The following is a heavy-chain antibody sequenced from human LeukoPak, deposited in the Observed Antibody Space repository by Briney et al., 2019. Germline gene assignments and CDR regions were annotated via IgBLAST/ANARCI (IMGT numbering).Heavy chain of an antibody. CDR3: AIGWGYGNPYYFDD. D-gene: IGHD7-27*01. J-gene: IGHJ4*02. V-gene: IGHV3-21*01. CDR1: GFTFSGYS. CDR2: ISSSSSYI. Sequence: PGGSLRLSCAASGFTFSGYSMNWVRQAPGEGLEWVSSISSSSSYIYYADSVKGRFTISRDNAKNSLYLQMNSLRAEDTAVYYCAIGWGYGNPYYFDDWGQGTLVTVSS.